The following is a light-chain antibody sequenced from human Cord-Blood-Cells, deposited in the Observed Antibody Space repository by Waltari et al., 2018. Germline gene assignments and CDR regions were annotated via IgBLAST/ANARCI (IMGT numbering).Light chain of an antibody. CDR1: SSDVGRYNI. CDR3: CSYAGSSTYV. CDR2: EVS. J-gene: IGLJ1*01. V-gene: IGLV2-23*02. Sequence: QSALPQPASVSGSPGQSITISCTGTSSDVGRYNIVSWYHQHPGKAPKLLIYEVSKRPSGVSNRFSGSKAGNTASLTISGLQAEDEADYYCCSYAGSSTYVFGTGTKVTVL.